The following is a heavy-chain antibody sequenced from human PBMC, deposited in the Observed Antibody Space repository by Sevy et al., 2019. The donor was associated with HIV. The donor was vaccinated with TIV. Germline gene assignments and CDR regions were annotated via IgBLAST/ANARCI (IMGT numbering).Heavy chain of an antibody. J-gene: IGHJ1*01. CDR1: GGSISSSSYY. CDR3: ATRLGYCSGSSCYPPEYFHH. D-gene: IGHD2-15*01. V-gene: IGHV4-39*01. CDR2: IYYRGNT. Sequence: SETLSLTCIVSGGSISSSSYYWGWIRQPPGKGLEWIGSIYYRGNTYYNPSLKSRVTISVDTSKKQFSLKLSSVTAADTAVYYCATRLGYCSGSSCYPPEYFHHWGQGTLVTVSS.